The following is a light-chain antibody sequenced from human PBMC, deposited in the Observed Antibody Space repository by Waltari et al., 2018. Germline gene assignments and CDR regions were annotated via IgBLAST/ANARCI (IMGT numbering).Light chain of an antibody. CDR2: DAS. V-gene: IGKV3-20*01. J-gene: IGKJ2*01. CDR3: QQYGSSPLYT. Sequence: TQSPGTLSLSPGEGATLSCRASQSVSSRHLAWYQQKPGQAPSLLIYDASSRATGIPDRFSGSASGTDFTLTISRLEPEDSAVYYCQQYGSSPLYTFGQGTKLEIK. CDR1: QSVSSRH.